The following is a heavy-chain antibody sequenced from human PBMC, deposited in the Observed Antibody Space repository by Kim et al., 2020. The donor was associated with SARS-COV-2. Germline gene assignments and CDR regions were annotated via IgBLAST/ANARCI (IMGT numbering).Heavy chain of an antibody. V-gene: IGHV3-21*01. CDR3: ARDGRGVLLRFDP. CDR2: ISSSSSYI. J-gene: IGHJ5*02. Sequence: GGSLRLSCAASGFTFSSYSMNWVRQAPGKGLEWVSSISSSSSYIYYADSVKGRFTISRDNAKNSLYLQMNSLRAEDTAVYYCARDGRGVLLRFDPWGQGTLVTVSS. CDR1: GFTFSSYS. D-gene: IGHD2-21*01.